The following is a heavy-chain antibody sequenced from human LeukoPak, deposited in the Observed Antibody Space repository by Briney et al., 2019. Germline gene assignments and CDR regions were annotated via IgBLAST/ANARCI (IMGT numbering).Heavy chain of an antibody. D-gene: IGHD6-19*01. J-gene: IGHJ4*02. Sequence: SETLSLTCAVYGGSFSGCYWSWIRQPPGKGLEWIGEINHSGSTNYNPSLKSRVTISVDTSKNQFSLKLSSVTAADTAVYYCARGRSSGWRHYFDYWGQGTLVTVSS. CDR3: ARGRSSGWRHYFDY. V-gene: IGHV4-34*01. CDR2: INHSGST. CDR1: GGSFSGCY.